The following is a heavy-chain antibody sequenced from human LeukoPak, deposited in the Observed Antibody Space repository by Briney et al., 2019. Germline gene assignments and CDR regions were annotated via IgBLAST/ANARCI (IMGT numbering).Heavy chain of an antibody. CDR3: ARAIAVAGTGYYYGMDV. V-gene: IGHV4-59*11. J-gene: IGHJ6*02. Sequence: PSETLSLTCAVSGDSFSSHYWTWIRQSPGTGLEWIGYISHIGRTNYNPSLKSRVTISIDTSKNQFSLKLRSVTAADTAVYYCARAIAVAGTGYYYGMDVWGQGTTVTVSS. CDR1: GDSFSSHY. D-gene: IGHD6-19*01. CDR2: ISHIGRT.